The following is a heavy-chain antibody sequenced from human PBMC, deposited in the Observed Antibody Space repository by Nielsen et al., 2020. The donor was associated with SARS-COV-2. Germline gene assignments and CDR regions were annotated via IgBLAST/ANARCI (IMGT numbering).Heavy chain of an antibody. CDR2: IYHSGST. D-gene: IGHD2-21*02. Sequence: SETLSLTCAVSGGSISSSNWWSWVRQPPGKGLEWIGEIYHSGSTNYNPSLKSRVTISVDTSKNQFSLKLSSVTAADTAVYYCARVYCGGDCYSLFDYWGQGTLVTVSS. V-gene: IGHV4-4*02. CDR1: GGSISSSNW. CDR3: ARVYCGGDCYSLFDY. J-gene: IGHJ4*02.